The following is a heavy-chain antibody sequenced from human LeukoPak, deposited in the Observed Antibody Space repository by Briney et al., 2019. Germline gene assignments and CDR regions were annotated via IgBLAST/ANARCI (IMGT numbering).Heavy chain of an antibody. D-gene: IGHD2-2*02. Sequence: PGGSLRLSCAASGFTFSSYAMHWVRQAPGKGLEWVAVISYDGSNKYYADSVEGRFTISRDNSKNTLYLQMNSLRAEDTAVYYCARDPTFRYCSSTSCYIYFDYWGQGTLVTVSS. CDR2: ISYDGSNK. J-gene: IGHJ4*02. V-gene: IGHV3-30-3*01. CDR1: GFTFSSYA. CDR3: ARDPTFRYCSSTSCYIYFDY.